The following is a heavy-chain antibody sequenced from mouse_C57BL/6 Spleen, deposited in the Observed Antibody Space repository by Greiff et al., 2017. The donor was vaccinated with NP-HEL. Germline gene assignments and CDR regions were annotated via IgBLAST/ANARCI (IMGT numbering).Heavy chain of an antibody. CDR1: GFTFSSYG. CDR3: ASNGEGVTTRDLDY. J-gene: IGHJ2*01. V-gene: IGHV5-6*02. D-gene: IGHD2-2*01. Sequence: EVMLVESGGDLVKPGGSLKLSCAASGFTFSSYGMSWVRQTPDKRLEWVATISSGGSYTYYPDSVKGRFTISRDNAKNTLYLQMSSLKSEDTAMYYCASNGEGVTTRDLDYWGQGTTLTVSS. CDR2: ISSGGSYT.